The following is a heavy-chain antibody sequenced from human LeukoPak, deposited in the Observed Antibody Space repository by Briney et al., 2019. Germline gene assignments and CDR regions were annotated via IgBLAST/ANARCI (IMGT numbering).Heavy chain of an antibody. CDR3: AKDGISGWYGNHFDF. Sequence: LAGGSLRLSCAASGFTFSSYAMNWVHQAPGKGLEWGSIIRGSGDSTNYADSVKGRFTFSRDNSKNTLYLQISSLRAEDTARYYCAKDGISGWYGNHFDFWGRGTLVSGCS. J-gene: IGHJ4*02. CDR2: IRGSGDST. V-gene: IGHV3-23*01. CDR1: GFTFSSYA. D-gene: IGHD6-19*01.